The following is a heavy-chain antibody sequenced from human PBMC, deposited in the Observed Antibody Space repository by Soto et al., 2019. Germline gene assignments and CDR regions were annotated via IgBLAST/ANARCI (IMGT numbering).Heavy chain of an antibody. CDR1: GGSISSYY. Sequence: QVQLQESGPGLVKPSETLSLTCTVSGGSISSYYCSWIRQPPGKGLEWSGYIYNSGSTNYNPSLKSRVTISVDTSKNQFSLKLSSVTAADTAVYYCARGSTGYSSSWYRYWGQGTLVTVSS. D-gene: IGHD6-13*01. CDR2: IYNSGST. CDR3: ARGSTGYSSSWYRY. J-gene: IGHJ4*02. V-gene: IGHV4-59*08.